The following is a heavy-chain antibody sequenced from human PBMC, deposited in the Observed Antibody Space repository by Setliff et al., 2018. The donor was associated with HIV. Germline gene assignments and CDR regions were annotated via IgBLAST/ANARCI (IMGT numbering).Heavy chain of an antibody. Sequence: SETLSLTCAVYGGSFSGYYWSWIRQPPGKGLEWIGEINHSGSTNYNPSLKSRVTISVDTSKNQFSLKLSSVTAADTAVYYCARSEILTGKIKSFDYWGQGTLVTVS. D-gene: IGHD3-9*01. V-gene: IGHV4-34*01. J-gene: IGHJ4*02. CDR1: GGSFSGYY. CDR3: ARSEILTGKIKSFDY. CDR2: INHSGST.